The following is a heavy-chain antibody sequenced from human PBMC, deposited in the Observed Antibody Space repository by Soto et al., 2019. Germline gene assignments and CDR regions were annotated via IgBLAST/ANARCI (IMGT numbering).Heavy chain of an antibody. D-gene: IGHD1-20*01. CDR3: ARDLSITGTTTLDP. V-gene: IGHV1-18*01. J-gene: IGHJ5*02. Sequence: SVKVSCKASGYTFTSYGISWVRQAPGQGLEWMGWISAYNGNTNYAQKLQGRVTMTTDTSTSTAYMELRSLRSDDTAVYYCARDLSITGTTTLDPWGQGTLVTVSS. CDR2: ISAYNGNT. CDR1: GYTFTSYG.